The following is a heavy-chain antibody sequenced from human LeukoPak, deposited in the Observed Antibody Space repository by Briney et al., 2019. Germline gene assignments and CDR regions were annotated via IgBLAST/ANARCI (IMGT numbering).Heavy chain of an antibody. CDR2: ISSNGGSK. CDR3: ARDSRPSDIWSGYYTSFDY. Sequence: GGSLRLSCAASGFIFSSYAMHWVRQAPGKGLEYVSGISSNGGSKDYANSVKGRFTISRDNSKNTLYLQMGSLRPEDVAVYYCARDSRPSDIWSGYYTSFDYWGQGILVTVSS. D-gene: IGHD3-3*01. CDR1: GFIFSSYA. J-gene: IGHJ4*02. V-gene: IGHV3-64*01.